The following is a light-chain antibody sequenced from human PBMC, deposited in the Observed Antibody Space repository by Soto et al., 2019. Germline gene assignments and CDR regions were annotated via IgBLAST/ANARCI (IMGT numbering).Light chain of an antibody. Sequence: EIVLTQSPGTLSLSPGEGATLSCRASQSVSNNYLAWYEQKPGQAPRLLISGASRRPTGVPDRFSGSGSGTDFTLTISRLESEDFAVYYCQRYGSSPPHTWGQGTRLDIK. CDR3: QRYGSSPPHT. CDR2: GAS. J-gene: IGKJ2*01. V-gene: IGKV3-20*01. CDR1: QSVSNNY.